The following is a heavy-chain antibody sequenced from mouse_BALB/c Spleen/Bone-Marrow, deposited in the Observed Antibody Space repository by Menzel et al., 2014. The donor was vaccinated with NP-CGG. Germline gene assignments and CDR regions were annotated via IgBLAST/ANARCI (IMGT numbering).Heavy chain of an antibody. CDR2: ISSRGSYT. D-gene: IGHD2-4*01. CDR1: GFTFSSYG. CDR3: SRRSDYDYFDY. J-gene: IGHJ2*01. Sequence: EVMLVESGGDLVKPGGSLKLSCAASGFTFSSYGMSWVRQTPDKRLEWVATISSRGSYTFYPDSVKGRFTISRDNAKNTLYLQMSSLKSEDTAIYYCSRRSDYDYFDYWGQGTTLTVSS. V-gene: IGHV5-6*02.